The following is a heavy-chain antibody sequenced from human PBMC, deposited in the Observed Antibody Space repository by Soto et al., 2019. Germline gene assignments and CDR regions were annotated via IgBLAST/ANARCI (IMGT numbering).Heavy chain of an antibody. CDR1: GDSISSYY. Sequence: SETLSLPCTVSGDSISSYYWSWIRQPPGKGLEWIGFISYSGSTTYNPSLKSRVTISVDTSKNQFSLKLSSVTAADTAVYYCARQIQKQWHVDYFDYWGQGTLVTVSS. J-gene: IGHJ4*02. CDR2: ISYSGST. V-gene: IGHV4-59*08. CDR3: ARQIQKQWHVDYFDY. D-gene: IGHD6-19*01.